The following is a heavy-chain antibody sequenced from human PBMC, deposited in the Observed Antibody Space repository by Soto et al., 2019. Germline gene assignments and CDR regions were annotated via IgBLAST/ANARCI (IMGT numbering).Heavy chain of an antibody. Sequence: SETLSLTCVVSGGSLSSYYWSWIRQPPGKGLEWIGYICYSGGTNYNPSLKSRVAISADASTKQFSLTLSSVTAADTAVYYCVRQGIGVLHGLVDVWGQGTTVTV. V-gene: IGHV4-59*08. D-gene: IGHD1-26*01. CDR1: GGSLSSYY. CDR3: VRQGIGVLHGLVDV. CDR2: ICYSGGT. J-gene: IGHJ6*02.